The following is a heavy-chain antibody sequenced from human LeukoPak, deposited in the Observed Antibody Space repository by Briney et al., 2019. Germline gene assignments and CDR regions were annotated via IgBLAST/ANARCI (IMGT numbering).Heavy chain of an antibody. CDR1: GEPFSGYY. J-gene: IGHJ4*02. Sequence: SETLSLTCAVYGEPFSGYYWTWIRQPPGKGLEWIGEINHSGSTNYNPSLKSRVAISVDTSKNQFSLKLNSVTDADTAVYYCARPNHKDHCSSTTCYRYFDYWGQGTLVTVSS. D-gene: IGHD2-2*02. CDR2: INHSGST. CDR3: ARPNHKDHCSSTTCYRYFDY. V-gene: IGHV4-34*01.